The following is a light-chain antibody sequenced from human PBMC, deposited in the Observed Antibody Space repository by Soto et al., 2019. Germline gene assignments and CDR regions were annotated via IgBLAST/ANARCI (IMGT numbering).Light chain of an antibody. CDR1: SSDVGGYKY. V-gene: IGLV2-14*01. CDR3: TSYTTDPTRV. Sequence: QSALTQPASVSGSPGQSITISCTGTSSDVGGYKYVSWYQQHPGKAPKLIIYEVTNLPSGVSDRFSGSKSGNTASLTISGLQAEDEADYYCTSYTTDPTRVFGGGTKVTVL. J-gene: IGLJ3*02. CDR2: EVT.